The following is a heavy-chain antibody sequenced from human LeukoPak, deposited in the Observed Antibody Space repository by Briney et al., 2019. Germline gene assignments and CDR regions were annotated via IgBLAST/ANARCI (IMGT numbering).Heavy chain of an antibody. J-gene: IGHJ4*02. CDR3: SAATVTSSGLFYFDY. CDR1: GFTFSNAW. CDR2: IKRKTDGGTT. D-gene: IGHD4-17*01. V-gene: IGHV3-15*01. Sequence: GGSLRLSCAASGFTFSNAWMSWVRQAPGKGLEWVGRIKRKTDGGTTDYAAPVKGRFTISRDDSKNTVYLQMISLKTEDTAVYYCSAATVTSSGLFYFDYWGQGTLVTVSS.